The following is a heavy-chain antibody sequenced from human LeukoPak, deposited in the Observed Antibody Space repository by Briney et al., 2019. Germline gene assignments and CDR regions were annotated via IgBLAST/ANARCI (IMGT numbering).Heavy chain of an antibody. J-gene: IGHJ3*02. CDR1: GGPIISSDYH. CDR2: ISYSGNT. Sequence: SETLSLTCTVSGGPIISSDYHWGWVRQPPGKGLEWIGTISYSGNTDYNPSLRSRVTISVDTSNNQFSLRLGSVTAADTAVYHCARHCCSGPAKRVFDIWGQGTMVTVSS. CDR3: ARHCCSGPAKRVFDI. D-gene: IGHD2-15*01. V-gene: IGHV4-39*01.